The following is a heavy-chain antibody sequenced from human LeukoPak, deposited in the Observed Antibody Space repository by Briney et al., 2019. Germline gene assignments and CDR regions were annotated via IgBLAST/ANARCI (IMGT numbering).Heavy chain of an antibody. CDR2: ISYGGGTK. V-gene: IGHV3-11*04. CDR3: VKVVQCNGASCYAYYFYYYRDL. CDR1: GYSLREYY. Sequence: GGSLRLSSAHSGYSLREYYTYGSRQAPGKGLEWVSYISYGGGTKHYADSVKGRFTVSRDNTKNSVILQMNSLRAEDTAVYYCVKVVQCNGASCYAYYFYYYRDLWGKGTTVTVSS. D-gene: IGHD2-15*01. J-gene: IGHJ6*03.